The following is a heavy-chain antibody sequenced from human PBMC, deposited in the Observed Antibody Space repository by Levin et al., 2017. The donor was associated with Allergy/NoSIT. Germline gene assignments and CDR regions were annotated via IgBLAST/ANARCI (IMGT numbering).Heavy chain of an antibody. J-gene: IGHJ4*02. V-gene: IGHV3-23*01. CDR2: ISGSSGTT. Sequence: GGSLRLSCAASGFTFSSHAMSWVRQAPGKGLEWVSVISGSSGTTYYADSVKGRFTISRDNSKSTLYLQMNSLRAGDTAVYYCATRPGYSSSWYYLDYWGQGTLVTVSS. CDR3: ATRPGYSSSWYYLDY. CDR1: GFTFSSHA. D-gene: IGHD6-13*01.